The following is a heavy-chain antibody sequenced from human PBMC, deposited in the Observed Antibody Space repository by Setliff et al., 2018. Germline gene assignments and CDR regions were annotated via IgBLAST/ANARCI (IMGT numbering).Heavy chain of an antibody. CDR1: GASISNYF. Sequence: PSATLSLTCTVSGASISNYFWTWIRQPAGSGLEYIGRLYPDGSTNYNPSLRSRVAISVDKSENQLSLNLTSVTAADTAAYYCARQGGAIEYGENARVFDSWGQGILVTVSS. CDR2: LYPDGST. J-gene: IGHJ4*02. D-gene: IGHD1-1*01. CDR3: ARQGGAIEYGENARVFDS. V-gene: IGHV4-4*07.